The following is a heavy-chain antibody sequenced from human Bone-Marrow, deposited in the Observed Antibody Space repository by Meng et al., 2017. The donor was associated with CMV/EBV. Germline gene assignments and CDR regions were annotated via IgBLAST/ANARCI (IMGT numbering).Heavy chain of an antibody. J-gene: IGHJ4*02. CDR1: GFTFSSYA. CDR2: ISYDGSNK. CDR3: ARDPYRIRSYYDFWSGYYSQYSYFDY. Sequence: GESLKISCAASGFTFSSYAMHWVRQAPGKGLEWVAVISYDGSNKYYADSVKGRFTISRDNSKNTLYLQMNSLRAEDTAVYYCARDPYRIRSYYDFWSGYYSQYSYFDYWGQGTLVTVSS. V-gene: IGHV3-30*04. D-gene: IGHD3-3*01.